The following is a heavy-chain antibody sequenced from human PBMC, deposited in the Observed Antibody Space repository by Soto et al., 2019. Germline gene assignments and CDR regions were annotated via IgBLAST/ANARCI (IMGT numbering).Heavy chain of an antibody. J-gene: IGHJ1*01. Sequence: QVQLVESGGGMVQPGRSLRLSCAASGFTFNSYGMHWVRQAPGKGLEWEAVISYDASNKFYADSVKGRFTISRDNSKNTLYLQMNSLRADDTAVYYCAKDHSSGASSFQHWGQGTLVTVSS. D-gene: IGHD6-19*01. V-gene: IGHV3-30*18. CDR1: GFTFNSYG. CDR2: ISYDASNK. CDR3: AKDHSSGASSFQH.